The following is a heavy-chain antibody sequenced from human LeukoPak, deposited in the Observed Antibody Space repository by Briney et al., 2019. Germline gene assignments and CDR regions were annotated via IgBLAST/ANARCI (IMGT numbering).Heavy chain of an antibody. CDR2: ISSTSSLI. J-gene: IGHJ4*02. CDR1: GFTFSSYS. V-gene: IGHV3-21*01. Sequence: GGSLRLSCTASGFTFSSYSMNWVRQAPGKGLEWVSSISSTSSLIWYADSLKGRFTISRDNAKNSLYLQMDSLRAEDTAVYYCARYNSGWNDYWGQGTLVTVSS. CDR3: ARYNSGWNDY. D-gene: IGHD6-19*01.